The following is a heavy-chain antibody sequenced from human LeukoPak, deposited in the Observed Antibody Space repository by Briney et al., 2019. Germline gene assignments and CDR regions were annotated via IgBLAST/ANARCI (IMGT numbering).Heavy chain of an antibody. CDR1: GFTFSSYG. J-gene: IGHJ6*03. Sequence: GGSLRLSCAASGFTFSSYGMHWVRQAPGKGLEWVAFIRYDGSNKYCADSVKGRFTISRDNSKNTLYLQMNSLRAEDTAVYYCAKDGGGSFFGVFIYYYYYMDVWGKGTTVTVSS. D-gene: IGHD3-3*01. V-gene: IGHV3-30*02. CDR3: AKDGGGSFFGVFIYYYYYMDV. CDR2: IRYDGSNK.